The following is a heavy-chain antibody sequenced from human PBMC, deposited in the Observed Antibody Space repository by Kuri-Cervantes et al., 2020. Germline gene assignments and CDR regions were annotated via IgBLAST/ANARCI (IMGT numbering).Heavy chain of an antibody. Sequence: SETLSLTCTVSSYSINSGYYWGWIRQPPGKGLEWIGSIYHSGSTYYNPSLKSRVTISVDTSKNQFSLKLSSVTAADTAVYYCARSGSRVTATHSLGYWGQGTLVTVSS. V-gene: IGHV4-38-2*02. J-gene: IGHJ4*02. D-gene: IGHD2-21*02. CDR1: SYSINSGYY. CDR3: ARSGSRVTATHSLGY. CDR2: IYHSGST.